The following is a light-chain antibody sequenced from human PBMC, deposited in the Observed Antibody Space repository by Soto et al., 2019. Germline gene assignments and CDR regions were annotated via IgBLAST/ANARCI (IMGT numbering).Light chain of an antibody. CDR1: SSDVGGYNY. CDR3: SSYTSSSTLPG. Sequence: QSALTQPASVSGSPGQSITISCTGTSSDVGGYNYVSWYQQHPGKAPKLMIYDVSNRPSGVSNRFSGSKSGNTASLTISGLQAEDEADYDGSSYTSSSTLPGFGGGTKLTVL. J-gene: IGLJ2*01. V-gene: IGLV2-14*01. CDR2: DVS.